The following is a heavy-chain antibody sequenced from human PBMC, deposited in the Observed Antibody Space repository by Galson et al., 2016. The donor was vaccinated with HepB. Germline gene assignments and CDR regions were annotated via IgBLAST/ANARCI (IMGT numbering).Heavy chain of an antibody. CDR3: ARDGGYYGMDV. Sequence: SLRLSCAVSGFTFSDYVMNWVRQAPGKGLEWVSLISGGGGSTFYADSVKGRFTISRDNSKSTLYLQMSSLRAEDTAVYYCARDGGYYGMDVWGQGTTVTVSS. CDR2: ISGGGGST. V-gene: IGHV3-23*01. CDR1: GFTFSDYV. J-gene: IGHJ6*02.